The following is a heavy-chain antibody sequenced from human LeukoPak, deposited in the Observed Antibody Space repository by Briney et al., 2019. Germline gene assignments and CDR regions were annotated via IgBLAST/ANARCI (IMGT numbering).Heavy chain of an antibody. CDR3: ARDCSSTSCYRDAFDI. V-gene: IGHV1-8*03. Sequence: ASVKVSCKASGYTFTSYDINWVRQATGQGLEWMGWMNPNSGNTGYAQKFQGRVTITRNTSISTAYMELSSLRSEDTAVYYCARDCSSTSCYRDAFDIWGQGTMVTVSS. J-gene: IGHJ3*02. CDR1: GYTFTSYD. D-gene: IGHD2-2*01. CDR2: MNPNSGNT.